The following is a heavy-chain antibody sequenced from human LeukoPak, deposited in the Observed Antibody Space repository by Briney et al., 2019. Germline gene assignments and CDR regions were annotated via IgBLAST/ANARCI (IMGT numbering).Heavy chain of an antibody. D-gene: IGHD1-26*01. J-gene: IGHJ4*02. CDR1: GYTFTSYD. CDR2: MNPNSGNT. Sequence: ASVKVSCKASGYTFTSYDINWVRQATGQGLEWMGWMNPNSGNTGYAQKFQGRVTITRNTSISTAYMELSSLRSEDTAVYYCARDWYSGSLTKEPVDYWGQGTLVTVSS. CDR3: ARDWYSGSLTKEPVDY. V-gene: IGHV1-8*03.